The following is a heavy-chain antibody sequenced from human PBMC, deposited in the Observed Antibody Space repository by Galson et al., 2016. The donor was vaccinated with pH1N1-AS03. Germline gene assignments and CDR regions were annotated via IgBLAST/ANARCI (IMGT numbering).Heavy chain of an antibody. Sequence: SVKVSCKASGGTFSGYAISWVRRAPGQGLEWMGGVVPVYGTANYAQKFQGRVKITADDSTSTAYLQLSSLRPEDTAIYYCARVTCRSTSCFKGPFDYWGQGTLVTVSS. CDR2: VVPVYGTA. V-gene: IGHV1-69*13. J-gene: IGHJ4*02. CDR1: GGTFSGYA. CDR3: ARVTCRSTSCFKGPFDY. D-gene: IGHD2-2*01.